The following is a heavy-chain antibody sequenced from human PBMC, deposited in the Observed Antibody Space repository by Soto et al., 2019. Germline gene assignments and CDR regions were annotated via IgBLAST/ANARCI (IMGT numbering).Heavy chain of an antibody. V-gene: IGHV4-4*02. CDR2: IYQNGIT. J-gene: IGHJ6*02. CDR3: ARLNRDYYYYGMDV. CDR1: GDPISSSKW. Sequence: SETLSLTCAVSGDPISSSKWWTWVRQTPGKGLEWIGKIYQNGITNYNPSLESRVTILKDNSKNQLSLKLTSVTAVDSAVYYCARLNRDYYYYGMDVWGQGATVTVSS.